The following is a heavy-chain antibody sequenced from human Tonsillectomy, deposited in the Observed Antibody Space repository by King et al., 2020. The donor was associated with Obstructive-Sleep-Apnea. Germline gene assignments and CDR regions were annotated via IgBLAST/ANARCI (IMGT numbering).Heavy chain of an antibody. CDR3: ARHLNLAXDY. Sequence: VQLVESGGRLVQTGGSLRLSCVASGFTFNLYSXNWFRQAPGKGLEWLSVINNSGNKTYYADSVKGRFSISRDNAENSVFLQMNSLRDEDTAVYHCARHLNLAXDYWGQGTLVXVSS. CDR1: GFTFNLYS. D-gene: IGHD3-16*01. CDR2: INNSGNKT. V-gene: IGHV3-48*02. J-gene: IGHJ4*02.